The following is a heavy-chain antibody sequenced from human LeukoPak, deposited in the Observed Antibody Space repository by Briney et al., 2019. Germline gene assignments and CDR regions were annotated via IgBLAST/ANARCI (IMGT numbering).Heavy chain of an antibody. Sequence: PGGSLRLSCAASGFTFSTYSMNWVRQAPGKGLDWVSYISSSSSTISYADSVKGRFTISRDNAKNSLYLQMNSLRAEDTAVYYCARDQGRYYGMDVWGQGTTVTVSS. V-gene: IGHV3-48*04. CDR1: GFTFSTYS. CDR2: ISSSSSTI. CDR3: ARDQGRYYGMDV. J-gene: IGHJ6*02.